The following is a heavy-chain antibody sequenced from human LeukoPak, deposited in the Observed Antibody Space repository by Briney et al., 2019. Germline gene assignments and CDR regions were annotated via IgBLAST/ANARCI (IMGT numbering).Heavy chain of an antibody. V-gene: IGHV3-74*01. CDR2: INSDGSST. CDR3: AKGIVDTAMVNYMDV. Sequence: GGSLRVSCAASGFTFSNYWMHWVRQAPGKGLVWVSRINSDGSSTSYADSVKGRFTTSRDNPKNTLYLQMNSLRAEDTAVYYCAKGIVDTAMVNYMDVWGKGTTVTVSS. J-gene: IGHJ6*03. CDR1: GFTFSNYW. D-gene: IGHD5-18*01.